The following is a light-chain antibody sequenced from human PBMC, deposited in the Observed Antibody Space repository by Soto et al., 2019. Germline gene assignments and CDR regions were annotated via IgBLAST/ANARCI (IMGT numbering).Light chain of an antibody. V-gene: IGKV3-20*01. CDR2: DVS. CDR1: QSVSSNY. Sequence: DIVLTQSPGTLSLSPGERATLSCRSSQSVSSNYLAWYQQKPDQAPRLVIYDVSGRATGIPDRFSGSGSGTDFTLTISRLEPEDSSVYDCQLYGISPTFGQGTKGEIK. CDR3: QLYGISPT. J-gene: IGKJ1*01.